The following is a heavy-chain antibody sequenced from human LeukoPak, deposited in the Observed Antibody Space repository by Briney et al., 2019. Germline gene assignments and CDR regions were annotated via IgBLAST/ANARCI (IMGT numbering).Heavy chain of an antibody. CDR2: INHSGST. D-gene: IGHD5-12*01. J-gene: IGHJ4*02. Sequence: SETLSLTCAVYGGSFSGYYWSWIRQPPGKGLEWIGEINHSGSTNYNPSLKSRVTISVDTSKNQFSLKLSSVTAADTAVYYCARSLVARLDYWGQGTLVTVSS. V-gene: IGHV4-34*01. CDR3: ARSLVARLDY. CDR1: GGSFSGYY.